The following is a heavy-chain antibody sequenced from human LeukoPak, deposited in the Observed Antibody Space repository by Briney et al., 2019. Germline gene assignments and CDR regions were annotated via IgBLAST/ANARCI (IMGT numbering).Heavy chain of an antibody. Sequence: SETLSLTCGVYGGSFSGYYWSWIRQPPGKGLEWIGEISHSGTINYNPSLKGRVTLSVDTSQNQISLKLSSVTAADTAVYYCARASEWELLFGGSHFDYWGQGTLVTVSS. J-gene: IGHJ4*02. V-gene: IGHV4-34*01. CDR2: ISHSGTI. CDR1: GGSFSGYY. CDR3: ARASEWELLFGGSHFDY. D-gene: IGHD1-26*01.